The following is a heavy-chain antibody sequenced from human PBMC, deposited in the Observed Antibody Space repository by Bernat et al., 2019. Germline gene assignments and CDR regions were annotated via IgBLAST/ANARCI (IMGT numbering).Heavy chain of an antibody. J-gene: IGHJ4*02. CDR3: ARGLRPSSTVTTGY. CDR2: INSDGSTT. CDR1: GFTFSTYW. V-gene: IGHV3-74*01. Sequence: EVQLVESGGGLVQPGGSLRLSCAASGFTFSTYWIHWVRQAPGKGLVWVSRINSDGSTTSYADSVKGRFPITRDNAKNTLYLQMNSLRVEDTAVYYCARGLRPSSTVTTGYWGQGTLVTVSS. D-gene: IGHD4-17*01.